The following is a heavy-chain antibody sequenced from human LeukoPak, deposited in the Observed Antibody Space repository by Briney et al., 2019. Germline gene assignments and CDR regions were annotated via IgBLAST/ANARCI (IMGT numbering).Heavy chain of an antibody. D-gene: IGHD3-16*02. Sequence: PSETLSLTCTVSGGSIGTYYWSWVRQSPGKGLEWIGYIYVTGNRYNPFLQSRVTISVDTSRNQFFLKMSSVTAADTAVYYCARHIGGGIEDMDVWGKGTKVTVSS. CDR2: IYVTGN. J-gene: IGHJ6*03. CDR3: ARHIGGGIEDMDV. V-gene: IGHV4-59*08. CDR1: GGSIGTYY.